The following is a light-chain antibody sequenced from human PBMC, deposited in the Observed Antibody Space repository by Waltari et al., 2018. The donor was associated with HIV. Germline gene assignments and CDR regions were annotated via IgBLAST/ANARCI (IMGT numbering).Light chain of an antibody. J-gene: IGLJ3*02. CDR2: YKSDSDR. Sequence: QAVLTQPASLSASPGTSASLTCSLRLGITVATYRIYWYQQKPGSPPQYLLKYKSDSDRQQGSGVPSRFSGSKDASANAGILLISGLQSEDEADYYCMIWHSSAWVFGGGTKLTVL. CDR1: LGITVATYR. CDR3: MIWHSSAWV. V-gene: IGLV5-45*01.